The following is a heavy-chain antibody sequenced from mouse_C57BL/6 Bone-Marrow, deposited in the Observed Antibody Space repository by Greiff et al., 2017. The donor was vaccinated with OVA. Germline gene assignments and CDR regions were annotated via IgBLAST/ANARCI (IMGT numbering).Heavy chain of an antibody. CDR1: GFNIKDDY. CDR2: IDPENGDT. Sequence: EVQLQQSGAELVRPGASVKLSCTASGFNIKDDYMHWVKQRPEQGLEWIGWIDPENGDTEYASKFQGKATITADTSSNTAYLQLSSLTSEDTAVYYCTATGYYAMDYWGQGTSVTVSS. CDR3: TATGYYAMDY. V-gene: IGHV14-4*01. J-gene: IGHJ4*01.